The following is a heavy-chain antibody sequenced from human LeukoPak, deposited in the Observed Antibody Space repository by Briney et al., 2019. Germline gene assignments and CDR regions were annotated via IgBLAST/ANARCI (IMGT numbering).Heavy chain of an antibody. CDR3: ARTIWFGEYYYFDY. V-gene: IGHV4-59*11. Sequence: SETLSLTCTVSGGSISSHYWSWIRQPPGKGLEWIGYIYYSGSTNYNPSLKSRVTISVDTSKNQFSLKLSSVTAADTAVYYCARTIWFGEYYYFDYWGQGTLVTVSS. D-gene: IGHD3-10*01. CDR2: IYYSGST. CDR1: GGSISSHY. J-gene: IGHJ4*02.